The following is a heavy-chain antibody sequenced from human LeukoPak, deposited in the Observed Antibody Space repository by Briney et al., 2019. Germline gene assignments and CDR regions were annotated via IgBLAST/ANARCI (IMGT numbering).Heavy chain of an antibody. D-gene: IGHD6-25*01. CDR3: GLSGNYYYYYMDV. CDR1: GYTLTELS. Sequence: ASVKVSCKVSGYTLTELSMHWVRQAPGKGLEWMGGFDPEDGETIYAQKFQGRVTMTEDTSTDTAYMELSSLRSEDTAVYYCGLSGNYYYYYMDVWGKGTTVTISS. V-gene: IGHV1-24*01. J-gene: IGHJ6*03. CDR2: FDPEDGET.